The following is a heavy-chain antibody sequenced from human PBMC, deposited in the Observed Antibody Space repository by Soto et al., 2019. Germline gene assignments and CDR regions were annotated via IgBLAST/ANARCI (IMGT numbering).Heavy chain of an antibody. Sequence: SETLSLTCTVSGGSISSSSYYWGWIRQPPGTGLEWIGSIYYSGSTYYNPSLKSRVTISVETSKNQFSLKLSSVTAADTAVYYCARPNYDYVGGSYRLDAFDIWGQGTMVTVSS. CDR2: IYYSGST. V-gene: IGHV4-39*01. CDR1: GGSISSSSYY. D-gene: IGHD3-16*02. J-gene: IGHJ3*02. CDR3: ARPNYDYVGGSYRLDAFDI.